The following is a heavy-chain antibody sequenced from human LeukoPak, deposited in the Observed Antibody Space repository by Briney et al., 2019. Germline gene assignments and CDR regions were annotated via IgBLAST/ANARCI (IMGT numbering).Heavy chain of an antibody. D-gene: IGHD1-26*01. V-gene: IGHV3-30*19. CDR2: ISYDGSNK. J-gene: IGHJ6*02. CDR1: GFTFSNYG. CDR3: AREPKKIVGYYYYGMDV. Sequence: GGSLRLSCAASGFTFSNYGMHWVRQAPGKGLEWVAVISYDGSNKYYADSVKGRFTISRDNSKNTLYLQMNSLRGEDTAVYYCAREPKKIVGYYYYGMDVWGQGTTVTVSS.